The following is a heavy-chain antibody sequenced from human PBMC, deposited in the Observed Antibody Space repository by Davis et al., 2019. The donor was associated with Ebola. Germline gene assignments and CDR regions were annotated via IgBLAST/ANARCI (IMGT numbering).Heavy chain of an antibody. J-gene: IGHJ5*02. V-gene: IGHV4-34*01. CDR2: INHSGST. CDR1: GGSFSGYY. Sequence: PSETLSLTCAVYGGSFSGYYWSWIRQPPGKGLEWIGEINHSGSTNYNPSLKSRVTISVDTSKNQFSLKLSSVTAADTAVYYCARGLSWELQVDWVDPWGQGVLVTVSS. CDR3: ARGLSWELQVDWVDP. D-gene: IGHD1-26*01.